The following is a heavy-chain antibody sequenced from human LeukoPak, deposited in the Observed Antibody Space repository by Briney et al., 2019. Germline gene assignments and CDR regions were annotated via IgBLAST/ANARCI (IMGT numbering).Heavy chain of an antibody. CDR2: IYYSGST. V-gene: IGHV4-59*08. Sequence: SETLSLTCTVSGGSISSYYWTWIRQPPGKGLEWLGYIYYSGSTKYNPSLKNRVTISVDTSKNQFSLNLTSVTAADTAIYYCARLSYYYDSSESDIWSQGTMVTVSS. CDR3: ARLSYYYDSSESDI. D-gene: IGHD3-22*01. CDR1: GGSISSYY. J-gene: IGHJ3*02.